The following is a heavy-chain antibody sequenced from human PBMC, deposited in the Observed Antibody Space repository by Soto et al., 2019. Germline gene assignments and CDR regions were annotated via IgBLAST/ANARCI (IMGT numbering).Heavy chain of an antibody. CDR3: ARDQGITTIGVYSMYYYGMDV. J-gene: IGHJ6*04. V-gene: IGHV1-18*01. CDR1: GYTFTSYA. D-gene: IGHD3-3*01. Sequence: ASVKVSCKASGYTFTSYAMHWVRQAPGQRLEWMGWISTDNGNTNYAQHLQGRVSMTTDTSTSTAYMDLRSLRSDDTAVYYCARDQGITTIGVYSMYYYGMDVWGKGTTVTVYS. CDR2: ISTDNGNT.